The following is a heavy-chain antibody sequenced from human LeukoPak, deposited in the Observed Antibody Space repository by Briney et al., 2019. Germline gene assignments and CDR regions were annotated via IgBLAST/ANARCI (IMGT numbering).Heavy chain of an antibody. J-gene: IGHJ4*02. CDR1: GFTFGDYA. CDR3: TRAGQHYCDSSGYFY. D-gene: IGHD3-22*01. CDR2: IRSKAYGGTT. Sequence: GGSLRLSCTASGFTFGDYAMSWVRQAPGKGLEWVGFIRSKAYGGTTEYAASVKGRFTISRDDSKSIAYLQMNSLKTADTAVYYCTRAGQHYCDSSGYFYWGQGTLVTVSS. V-gene: IGHV3-49*04.